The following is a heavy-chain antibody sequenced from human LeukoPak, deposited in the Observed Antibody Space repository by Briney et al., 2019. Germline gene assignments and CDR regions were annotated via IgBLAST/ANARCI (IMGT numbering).Heavy chain of an antibody. Sequence: ASVKVSCKASGYTFTSYGISWVRQAPGQGLEWMGWISAYNGNTNYAQKLQGRVTMTTDTSTSTAYMELRSLRSDDTAVYYCAGVELGSYYDSSGYYYDYWGQGTLVTVSS. V-gene: IGHV1-18*01. D-gene: IGHD3-22*01. J-gene: IGHJ4*02. CDR2: ISAYNGNT. CDR1: GYTFTSYG. CDR3: AGVELGSYYDSSGYYYDY.